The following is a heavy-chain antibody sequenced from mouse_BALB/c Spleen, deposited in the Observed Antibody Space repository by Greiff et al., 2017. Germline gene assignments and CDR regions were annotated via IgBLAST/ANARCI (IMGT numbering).Heavy chain of an antibody. CDR1: GYTFTDYN. CDR2: IYPYNGGT. J-gene: IGHJ4*01. Sequence: DVKLQESGPELVKPGASVMISCKASGYTFTDYNMHWVKQSHGKSLEWIGYIYPYNGGTGYNQKFKSKATLTVDNSSSTAYMELRSLTSEDSAVYYCARQGDYYGSNYYAMDYWGQGTSVTVSS. D-gene: IGHD1-1*01. V-gene: IGHV1S29*02. CDR3: ARQGDYYGSNYYAMDY.